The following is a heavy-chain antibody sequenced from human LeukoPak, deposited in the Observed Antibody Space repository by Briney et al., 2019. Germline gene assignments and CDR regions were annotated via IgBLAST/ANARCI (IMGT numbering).Heavy chain of an antibody. Sequence: PGGSLRLSCAASGFTFSSYAMSWVRQAPGKGLEWASAISGSGGSTYYADSVKGRFTISRDNSKNTLYLQMNSLRAEDTAVYYCAKIHYVWGSYRHDAFDIWGQGTMVTVSS. V-gene: IGHV3-23*01. J-gene: IGHJ3*02. CDR3: AKIHYVWGSYRHDAFDI. D-gene: IGHD3-16*02. CDR1: GFTFSSYA. CDR2: ISGSGGST.